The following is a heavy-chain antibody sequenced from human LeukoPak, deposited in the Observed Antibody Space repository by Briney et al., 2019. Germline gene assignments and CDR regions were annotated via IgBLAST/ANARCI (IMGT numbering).Heavy chain of an antibody. CDR2: MYGSGIA. D-gene: IGHD2-15*01. CDR3: ARVYCGGGNCYHFDY. Sequence: SETLSLTCTVSDGSMSNNYWTWIRQPAGKGLEWIGRMYGSGIADYNPSLKSRVTMSADTSKNLFSLKLSPVTAADTAVYYCARVYCGGGNCYHFDYWGQGTLVTVSS. CDR1: DGSMSNNY. J-gene: IGHJ4*02. V-gene: IGHV4-4*07.